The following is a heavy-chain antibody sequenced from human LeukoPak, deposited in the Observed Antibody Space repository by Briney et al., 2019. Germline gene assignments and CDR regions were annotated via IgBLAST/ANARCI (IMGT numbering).Heavy chain of an antibody. CDR3: AKDPLELTYYDFWSGYP. V-gene: IGHV3-23*01. CDR1: GYSITTSYY. J-gene: IGHJ5*02. CDR2: ISGSGGST. Sequence: ETLSLTCAVSGYSITTSYYWGWIRQPPGKGLEWVSAISGSGGSTYYADSVKGRFTISRDNSKNTLYLQMNSLRAEDTAVYYCAKDPLELTYYDFWSGYPWGQGTLVTVSS. D-gene: IGHD3-3*01.